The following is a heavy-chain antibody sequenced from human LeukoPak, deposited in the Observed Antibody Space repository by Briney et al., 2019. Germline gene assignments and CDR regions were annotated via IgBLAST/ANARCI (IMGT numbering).Heavy chain of an antibody. CDR2: IASDGSST. J-gene: IGHJ4*02. CDR1: GFSFSSYW. CDR3: ARGRPHGSDY. D-gene: IGHD2-15*01. V-gene: IGHV3-74*01. Sequence: LAGGSLRLSRAASGFSFSSYWMNWVRQAPGKGLVWVSRIASDGSSTTYADSVKGRFTISRDNAKNTLYLQMNSLRVEDTAVYYCARGRPHGSDYWGQGTLVTVSP.